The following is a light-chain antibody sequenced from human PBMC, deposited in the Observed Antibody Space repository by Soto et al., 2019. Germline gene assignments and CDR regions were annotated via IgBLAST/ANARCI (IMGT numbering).Light chain of an antibody. CDR3: HQRQSWPRT. V-gene: IGKV3-11*01. Sequence: EIVLTQSPAPLSSFPGDRVTLSCRASQYITARLAWYQHRSGQAPRLLIYQTSIRAAGIPARFSASGSGTDFTLTISDVQPEDFALYYCHQRQSWPRTFGQGTKVDIK. J-gene: IGKJ1*01. CDR1: QYITAR. CDR2: QTS.